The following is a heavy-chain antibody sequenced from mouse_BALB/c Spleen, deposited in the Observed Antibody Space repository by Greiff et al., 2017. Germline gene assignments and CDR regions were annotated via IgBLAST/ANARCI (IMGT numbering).Heavy chain of an antibody. CDR3: ARYNYGSSYGFAY. Sequence: ESGPGLVKPSQSLSLTCTVTGYSITSDYAWNWIRQFPGNKLEWMGYISYSGSTSYNPSLKSRISITRDTSKNQFFLQLNSVTTEDTATYYCARYNYGSSYGFAYWGQGTLVTVSA. D-gene: IGHD1-1*01. CDR2: ISYSGST. J-gene: IGHJ3*01. V-gene: IGHV3-2*02. CDR1: GYSITSDYA.